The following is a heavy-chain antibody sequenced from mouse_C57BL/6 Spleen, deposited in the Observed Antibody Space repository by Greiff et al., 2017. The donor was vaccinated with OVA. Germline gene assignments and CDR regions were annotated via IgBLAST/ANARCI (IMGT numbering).Heavy chain of an antibody. CDR1: GYAFRSSW. J-gene: IGHJ3*01. CDR2: IYPGDGDP. V-gene: IGHV1-82*01. CDR3: ASGSNYWFAY. Sequence: VQLQESGPELVKPGASVKISCKASGYAFRSSWMNWVKQRPGKGLEWIGRIYPGDGDPNYNRKFKGKATLTADKSSSTAYMQLSSLTSEDSAVYCCASGSNYWFAYWGQGTLVTVSA. D-gene: IGHD2-5*01.